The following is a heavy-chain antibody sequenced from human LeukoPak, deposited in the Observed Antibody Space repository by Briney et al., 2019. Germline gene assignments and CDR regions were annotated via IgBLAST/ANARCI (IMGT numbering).Heavy chain of an antibody. J-gene: IGHJ5*02. V-gene: IGHV4-38-2*02. CDR3: ARTPYYYDSSGYYQFNWFDP. CDR2: VYHSGST. Sequence: PSETLSLTCTVSGYSISSGYYWGWIRQPPGKGLEWIGNVYHSGSTYYNPSLKSRVTISVDPSKNQFSLKLSSVTAADTAVYYCARTPYYYDSSGYYQFNWFDPWGQGTLVTVSS. CDR1: GYSISSGYY. D-gene: IGHD3-22*01.